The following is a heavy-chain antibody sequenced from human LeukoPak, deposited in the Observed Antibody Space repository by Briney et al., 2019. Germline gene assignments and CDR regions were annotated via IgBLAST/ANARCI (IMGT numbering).Heavy chain of an antibody. CDR2: ISSSSSYI. D-gene: IGHD3-16*01. J-gene: IGHJ4*02. CDR3: ARGDRGEPFDY. CDR1: GFTFDDYG. V-gene: IGHV3-21*01. Sequence: KPGGSLRLSCAASGFTFDDYGMSWVRQAPGKGLEWVSSISSSSSYIYYADSMKGRFTISRDNAKNSLYLQMNSLRAEDTAVYYCARGDRGEPFDYWGQGTLVTVSS.